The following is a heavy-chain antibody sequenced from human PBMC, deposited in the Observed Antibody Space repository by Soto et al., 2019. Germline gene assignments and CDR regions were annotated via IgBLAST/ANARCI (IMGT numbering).Heavy chain of an antibody. CDR3: ARGGPNYVWGSYRTTNDAFDI. Sequence: SETLSLTCAVSGGSISSSNWWSWVRQPPGKGLEWIGEIYHSGSTNYNPSLKSRVTISVDKSKNQFSLKLSSVTAADTAVYYCARGGPNYVWGSYRTTNDAFDIWGQGTMVT. CDR2: IYHSGST. V-gene: IGHV4-4*02. CDR1: GGSISSSNW. J-gene: IGHJ3*02. D-gene: IGHD3-16*02.